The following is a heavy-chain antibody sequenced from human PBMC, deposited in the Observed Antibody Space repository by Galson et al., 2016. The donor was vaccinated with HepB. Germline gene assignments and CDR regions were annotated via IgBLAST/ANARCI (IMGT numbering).Heavy chain of an antibody. V-gene: IGHV3-23*01. CDR1: GFTFNTYC. CDR3: AKDHRGELPEQFDY. CDR2: IDPTGGRT. J-gene: IGHJ4*02. D-gene: IGHD1-26*01. Sequence: SLRLSCAASGFTFNTYCMGWVRQAPGKGPEWVSGIDPTGGRTHYADSVQGRFTISRDNSKNTLYLQVNSLRAEDTAVYFCAKDHRGELPEQFDYWGQGTLVTVSS.